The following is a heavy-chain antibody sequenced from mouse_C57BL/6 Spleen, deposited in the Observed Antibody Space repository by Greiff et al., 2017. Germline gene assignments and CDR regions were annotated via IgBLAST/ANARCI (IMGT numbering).Heavy chain of an antibody. CDR3: ARGENLVAY. V-gene: IGHV5-4*01. Sequence: VQLKESGGGLVKPGGSLKLSCAASGFTFSSYAMSWVRQTPEKRLEWVATISDGGSYTYYPDNVKGRFTISRDNAKNNLYLQMSHLKSEDTAMYYCARGENLVAYGGQGTLVTVSA. CDR2: ISDGGSYT. J-gene: IGHJ3*01. CDR1: GFTFSSYA.